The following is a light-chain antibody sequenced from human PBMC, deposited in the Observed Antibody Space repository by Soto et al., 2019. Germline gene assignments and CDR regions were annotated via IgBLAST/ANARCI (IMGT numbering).Light chain of an antibody. V-gene: IGKV1-6*01. CDR1: QGIRDE. Sequence: IQMTQSPSTLSASVGDRVTLTCRASQGIRDELGWYQQKAGKAPNLLISAASRLQSGVPSRFSGRGSGTDFTLTISSLQPEDFATYYCLQDYDYPRTFGQGTKVDIK. CDR3: LQDYDYPRT. J-gene: IGKJ1*01. CDR2: AAS.